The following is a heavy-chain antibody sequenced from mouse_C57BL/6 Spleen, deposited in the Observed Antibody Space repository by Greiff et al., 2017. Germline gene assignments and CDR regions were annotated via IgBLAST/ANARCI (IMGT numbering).Heavy chain of an antibody. CDR1: GFTFSSYA. CDR2: ISDGGSYT. V-gene: IGHV5-4*01. CDR3: ARDGNYYYAMDY. D-gene: IGHD2-1*01. Sequence: EVMLVESGGGLVKPGGSLKLSCAASGFTFSSYAMSWVRQTPEKRLEWVATISDGGSYTSYPDNVKGRFTISRDNAKNNLYLQMSHLKSEDTAMYYCARDGNYYYAMDYWGQGTSVTVSS. J-gene: IGHJ4*01.